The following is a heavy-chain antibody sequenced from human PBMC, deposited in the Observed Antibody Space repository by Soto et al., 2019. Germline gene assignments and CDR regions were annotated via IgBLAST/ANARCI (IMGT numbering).Heavy chain of an antibody. CDR3: ARDKDLQPAVWGF. D-gene: IGHD3-16*01. J-gene: IGHJ4*02. CDR2: VYCSGAT. V-gene: IGHV4-31*03. CDR1: GDSMSTGGHY. Sequence: PSETLSLACTVSGDSMSTGGHYYSCMRQVPWKGLEWIGYVYCSGATHYTPSLRARATISRDTSKNQFSLRLISVTAADTALYYCARDKDLQPAVWGFWGQGIQVTVSS.